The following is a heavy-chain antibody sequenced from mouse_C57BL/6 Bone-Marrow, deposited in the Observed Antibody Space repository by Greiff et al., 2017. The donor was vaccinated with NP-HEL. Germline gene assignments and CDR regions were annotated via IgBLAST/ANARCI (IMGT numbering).Heavy chain of an antibody. CDR2: IYPGDGDT. CDR1: GYAFSSSW. D-gene: IGHD2-4*01. J-gene: IGHJ3*01. Sequence: VKLMESGPELVKPGASVKISCKASGYAFSSSWMNWVKQRPGKGLEWIGRIYPGDGDTNYNGKFKGKATLTADKSSSTAYMQLSSLTSEDSAVYFCARWDYPWFAYWGQGTLVTVSA. CDR3: ARWDYPWFAY. V-gene: IGHV1-82*01.